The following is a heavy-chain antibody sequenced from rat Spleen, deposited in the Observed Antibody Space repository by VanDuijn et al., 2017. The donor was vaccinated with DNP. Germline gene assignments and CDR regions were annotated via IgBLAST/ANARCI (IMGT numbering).Heavy chain of an antibody. CDR3: ARSGRYYAMDV. CDR2: ITSSGGNT. V-gene: IGHV5-31*01. J-gene: IGHJ4*01. D-gene: IGHD1-4*01. CDR1: GFTFSNYW. Sequence: EVQLVESGGDLVQPGRSLKLSCVASGFTFSNYWMTWIRQVPGKGLEWVASITSSGGNTYYPDSVKGRFTISRDDAENTLYLQMNSLRSEDTATYHCARSGRYYAMDVWGQGTSVTVSS.